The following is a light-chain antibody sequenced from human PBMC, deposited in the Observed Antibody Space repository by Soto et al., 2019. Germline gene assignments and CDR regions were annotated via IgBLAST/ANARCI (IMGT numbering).Light chain of an antibody. CDR1: SSNIGNNA. CDR3: AAWDVSLNGVV. Sequence: QSVLTQPPSVSDAPRQRVTISCSGSSSNIGNNAVNWYQQLPGKAPKLLIYYDDLLPSGVSDRSSGSKSGTSASLAISGLQSEDEADYYCAAWDVSLNGVVFGGGTKLTVL. CDR2: YDD. V-gene: IGLV1-36*01. J-gene: IGLJ2*01.